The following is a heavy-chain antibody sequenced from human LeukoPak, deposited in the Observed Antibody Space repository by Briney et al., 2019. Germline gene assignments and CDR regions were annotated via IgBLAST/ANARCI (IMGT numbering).Heavy chain of an antibody. Sequence: KASETLSLTCTVSGGSISSTSYYWDWIRQPPGKGLEWIGSIYYGETTYYSSSLKSRVTISVNTSKNQFSLRLTSVTAADTAVYYCARQVSDYFYYYIDVWGRGTTVIVSS. V-gene: IGHV4-39*01. J-gene: IGHJ6*03. CDR2: IYYGETT. D-gene: IGHD5/OR15-5a*01. CDR3: ARQVSDYFYYYIDV. CDR1: GGSISSTSYY.